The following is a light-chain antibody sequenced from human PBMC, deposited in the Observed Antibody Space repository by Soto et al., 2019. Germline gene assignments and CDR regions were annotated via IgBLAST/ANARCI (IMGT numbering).Light chain of an antibody. J-gene: IGKJ1*01. CDR3: QQYNSYWT. CDR1: QSIGSW. CDR2: DAS. Sequence: DSQMTQSASTLSACVGDRFTIACRASQSIGSWLAWYQQKPGKAPKLLIYDASSLESGVPSRFSGSGSGTEFTLTISRLQTDDFATYYCQQYNSYWTFGQGTKVDI. V-gene: IGKV1-5*01.